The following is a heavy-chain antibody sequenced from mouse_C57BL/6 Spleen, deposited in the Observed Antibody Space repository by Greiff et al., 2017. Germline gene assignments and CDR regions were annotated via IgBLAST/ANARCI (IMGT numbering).Heavy chain of an antibody. Sequence: VHLVESGAELAKPGASVKLSCKASGYTFTSYWMHWVKQRPGQGLEWIGFINPSSGYTKYNQKFKDKAKWTADKSSSTAYRQLSSLTYEDSAVYYCARSGYYESMDYWGQGTSVTVSS. V-gene: IGHV1-7*01. CDR2: INPSSGYT. CDR3: ARSGYYESMDY. D-gene: IGHD2-3*01. J-gene: IGHJ4*01. CDR1: GYTFTSYW.